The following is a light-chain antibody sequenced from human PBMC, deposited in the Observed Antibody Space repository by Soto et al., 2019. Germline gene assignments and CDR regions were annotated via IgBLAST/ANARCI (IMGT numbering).Light chain of an antibody. V-gene: IGLV4-69*01. CDR3: QTWGSGIRVV. Sequence: QPVLTQSPSASASLGASVKLTCTLSSGHSSYAIAWHQQQPEKGPRYLMKLNSDGSHSKGDGIPDRFSGSSSGAERYLTISSRQAEDEADYYCQTWGSGIRVVFGGGTKLTVL. CDR1: SGHSSYA. J-gene: IGLJ2*01. CDR2: LNSDGSH.